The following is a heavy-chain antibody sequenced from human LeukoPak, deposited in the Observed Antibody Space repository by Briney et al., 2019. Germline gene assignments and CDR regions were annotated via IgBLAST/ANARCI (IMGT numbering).Heavy chain of an antibody. J-gene: IGHJ4*02. Sequence: PGGSLRLSCAASGFTFSSYSMNWVRQAPGKGLEWVSSISSSSSYIYYANSVKGRFTISRDNAKNSLYLQMNSLRAEDTAVYYCARVYYRGGDFYYFDYWGQGTLVTVSS. CDR2: ISSSSSYI. CDR3: ARVYYRGGDFYYFDY. D-gene: IGHD2-21*02. CDR1: GFTFSSYS. V-gene: IGHV3-21*01.